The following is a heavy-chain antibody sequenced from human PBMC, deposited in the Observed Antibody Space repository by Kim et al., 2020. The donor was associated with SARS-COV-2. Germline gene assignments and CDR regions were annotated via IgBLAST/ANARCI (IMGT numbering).Heavy chain of an antibody. Sequence: GGSLRLSCAVSGFTFSSYGMHWVRQAPGKGLEWVAVIWYDGSNKYYADSVKGRFTISRDNSKNTLYLQMNSLRAEDTAVYYCARDLLWFGESTRPLYYYYGMDVWGQGTTVTVSS. V-gene: IGHV3-33*01. CDR3: ARDLLWFGESTRPLYYYYGMDV. J-gene: IGHJ6*02. CDR1: GFTFSSYG. CDR2: IWYDGSNK. D-gene: IGHD3-10*01.